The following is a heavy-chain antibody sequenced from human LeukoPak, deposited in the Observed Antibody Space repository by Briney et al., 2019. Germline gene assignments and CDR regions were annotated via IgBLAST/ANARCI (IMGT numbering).Heavy chain of an antibody. CDR2: IKQDGSEK. CDR1: GFTFSSYW. V-gene: IGHV3-7*01. CDR3: AKDGADSSGGGAFDI. Sequence: PGGSLRLSCAASGFTFSSYWMSWVRQAPGKGLEWVANIKQDGSEKYYVDSVKGRFTISRDNAKNSLYLQMNSLRAEDTAVYYCAKDGADSSGGGAFDIWGQGTMVTVSS. D-gene: IGHD3-22*01. J-gene: IGHJ3*02.